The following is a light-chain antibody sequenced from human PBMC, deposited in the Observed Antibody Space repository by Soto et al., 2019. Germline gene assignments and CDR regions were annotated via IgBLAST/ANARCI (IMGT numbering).Light chain of an antibody. Sequence: DIHMTQSPSTLSAFVGDRVTITCRASQNIGSWFAWYQQKPGKAPKVLIYKTSNLESGVPSRFSGSGSGTEFPLTISSLQPDDFATYYCQQYKSFFTFGQGTKLEIK. CDR3: QQYKSFFT. V-gene: IGKV1-5*03. J-gene: IGKJ2*01. CDR2: KTS. CDR1: QNIGSW.